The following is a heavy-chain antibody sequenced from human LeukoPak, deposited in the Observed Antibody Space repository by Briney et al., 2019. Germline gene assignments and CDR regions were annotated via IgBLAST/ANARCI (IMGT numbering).Heavy chain of an antibody. CDR1: GYTFTSYG. Sequence: VASVKVSCKASGYTFTSYGISWVRQAPGQGLEWMGWISAYNGNTNYAQKLQGRVTMTTDTSTSTAYMELRSLRSDDTAVYYCARADSGNPLYYFDYWGQGTLVTVSS. CDR2: ISAYNGNT. CDR3: ARADSGNPLYYFDY. J-gene: IGHJ4*02. D-gene: IGHD1-26*01. V-gene: IGHV1-18*01.